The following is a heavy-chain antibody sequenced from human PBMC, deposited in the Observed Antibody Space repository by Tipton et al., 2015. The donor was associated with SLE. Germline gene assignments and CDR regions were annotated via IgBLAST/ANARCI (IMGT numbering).Heavy chain of an antibody. V-gene: IGHV3-30*04. J-gene: IGHJ4*02. CDR1: GFTFSSYA. D-gene: IGHD4-23*01. CDR2: MSYDGSNE. CDR3: ARVTAGNSRGGFDH. Sequence: SLRLSCAASGFTFSSYAVHWVRQAPGEGLEWVAVMSYDGSNEYYADSVKGRFTISRDTSKNTLYLQVNSLRAEDTAVYYCARVTAGNSRGGFDHWGQGTLVTVSS.